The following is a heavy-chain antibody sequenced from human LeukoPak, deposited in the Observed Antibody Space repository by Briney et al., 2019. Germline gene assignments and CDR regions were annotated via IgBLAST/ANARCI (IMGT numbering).Heavy chain of an antibody. V-gene: IGHV3-23*01. Sequence: PGGSLRLSCAASGFTFSSYAMSWVRQAPGKGLEWVSAISGSGGSTYYADSVKGRVTISRDNSKNTLYLQMNSLRAEDTAVYYCAKTSVDSSSWYEDAFDIWGQGTMVTVSS. CDR3: AKTSVDSSSWYEDAFDI. CDR2: ISGSGGST. J-gene: IGHJ3*02. CDR1: GFTFSSYA. D-gene: IGHD6-13*01.